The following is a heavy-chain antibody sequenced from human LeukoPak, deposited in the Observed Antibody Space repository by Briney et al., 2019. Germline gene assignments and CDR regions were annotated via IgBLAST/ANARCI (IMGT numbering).Heavy chain of an antibody. CDR1: GYTFINNW. D-gene: IGHD6-19*01. Sequence: GASVKVSCKASGYTFINNWMHWVRQAPGQGLEWVGLINPTGTTTLYAQKFQGRVTLTRDMSTSTDYMELRSLRSDDMAVYYCARVVRYSSGPLTDLLPYYFDYWGQGTLVTVSS. CDR2: INPTGTTT. J-gene: IGHJ4*02. CDR3: ARVVRYSSGPLTDLLPYYFDY. V-gene: IGHV1-46*01.